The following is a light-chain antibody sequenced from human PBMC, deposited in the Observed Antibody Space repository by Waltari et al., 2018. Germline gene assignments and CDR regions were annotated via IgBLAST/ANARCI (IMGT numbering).Light chain of an antibody. J-gene: IGKJ4*01. V-gene: IGKV4-1*01. CDR2: WAS. CDR3: QQYYSTPLT. Sequence: DIVMTQSPDSLSPSLCERATTTCKSRQSVLYSSNNKNYLAWYQQKPGQPPKLLIYWASTRESGVPDRFSGSGSGTDFTLTISSLQAEDVAVYYCQQYYSTPLTFGGGTKVEIK. CDR1: QSVLYSSNNKNY.